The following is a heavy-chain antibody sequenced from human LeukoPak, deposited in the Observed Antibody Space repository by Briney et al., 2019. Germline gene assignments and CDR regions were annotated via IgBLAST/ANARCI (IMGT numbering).Heavy chain of an antibody. CDR1: GYTLTELS. Sequence: EASVKVSCKVSGYTLTELSMHWVRQAPGKGLEWMGVFDPEDGETIYAQKFQGRVTMTEDTSTDTAYMELSSLRSEDTAVYYCARDPTYSSSGEVFDYWGQGTLVTVSS. V-gene: IGHV1-24*01. J-gene: IGHJ4*02. CDR2: FDPEDGET. CDR3: ARDPTYSSSGEVFDY. D-gene: IGHD6-13*01.